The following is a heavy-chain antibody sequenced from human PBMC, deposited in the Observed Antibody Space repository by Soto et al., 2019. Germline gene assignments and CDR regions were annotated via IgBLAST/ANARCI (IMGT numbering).Heavy chain of an antibody. CDR3: ARTRLTEDAFDI. D-gene: IGHD3-9*01. J-gene: IGHJ3*02. Sequence: GGSLRLSCAASGFTFSSYSMNWVRQAPGKGLEWVSSISSSSSYIYYADSVKGRFTISSDNAKNSLYLQMNSLRAEDTAVYYCARTRLTEDAFDIWGQGTMVTVSS. CDR1: GFTFSSYS. V-gene: IGHV3-21*01. CDR2: ISSSSSYI.